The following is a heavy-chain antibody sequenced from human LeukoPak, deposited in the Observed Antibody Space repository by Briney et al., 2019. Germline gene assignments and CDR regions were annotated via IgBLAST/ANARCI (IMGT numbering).Heavy chain of an antibody. CDR3: ANLQGAEATTDY. CDR2: ISGSGGST. CDR1: GFTFSSYA. J-gene: IGHJ4*02. D-gene: IGHD4-11*01. Sequence: GGSLRLSCAASGFTFSSYAMSWVRQAPGKGLEWVSAISGSGGSTYYADSVKGRYTISRDNSKNTLYLQMNSLRAEDTAVYYCANLQGAEATTDYWGQGTLVTVSS. V-gene: IGHV3-23*01.